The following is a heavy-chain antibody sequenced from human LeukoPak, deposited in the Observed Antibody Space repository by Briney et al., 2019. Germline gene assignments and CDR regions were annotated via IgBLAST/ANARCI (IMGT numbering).Heavy chain of an antibody. CDR3: ARGETTSYEY. D-gene: IGHD1-14*01. CDR2: IYSGGNT. CDR1: GFTVSINY. V-gene: IGHV3-53*01. J-gene: IGHJ4*02. Sequence: PGGSLIHSCAASGFTVSINYMSWVRQAPGKGLEWVSVIYSGGNTYYADSVKGRFTISRDNSKNTVYLQMNSLRAEDTAVYYCARGETTSYEYWGQGTPVTVSS.